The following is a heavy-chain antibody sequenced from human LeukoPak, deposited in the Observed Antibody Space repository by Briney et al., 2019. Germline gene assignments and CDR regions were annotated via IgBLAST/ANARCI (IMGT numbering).Heavy chain of an antibody. CDR2: IYTSGST. J-gene: IGHJ4*02. CDR3: ASYVDNGYYFDY. V-gene: IGHV4-4*09. D-gene: IGHD2-8*01. CDR1: GGSISSYY. Sequence: TSETLSLTCTVSGGSISSYYWSWIRQPPGKGLEWIGYIYTSGSTNYNPSLKSRVTISVDTSKNQFSLKLSSVTAADTAVYYCASYVDNGYYFDYWGQGTLVTVSS.